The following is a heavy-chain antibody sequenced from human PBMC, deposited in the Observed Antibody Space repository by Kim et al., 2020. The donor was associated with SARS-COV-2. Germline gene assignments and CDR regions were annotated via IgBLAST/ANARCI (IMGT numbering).Heavy chain of an antibody. CDR3: ARVALYDDAFDI. J-gene: IGHJ3*02. Sequence: YYNPSLKIRVTISVDTSENQFSLKLSSVTAADTAVYYCARVALYDDAFDIWGQGTIVTVSS. D-gene: IGHD3-16*01. V-gene: IGHV4-39*07.